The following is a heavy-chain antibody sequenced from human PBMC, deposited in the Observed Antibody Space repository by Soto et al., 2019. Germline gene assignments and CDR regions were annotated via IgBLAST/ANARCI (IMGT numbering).Heavy chain of an antibody. J-gene: IGHJ3*02. CDR2: IYSTGNA. V-gene: IGHV4-4*07. CDR3: VRGDVFDI. D-gene: IGHD3-10*01. CDR1: DGSITGYY. Sequence: QVQLQEPGPGLVKPSETLSLRCTVSDGSITGYYWSWVRQPAGKGLEWIGRIYSTGNANYNPSLKSRVTMSVDTSQNRFSLELTSVTAADTAMYYCVRGDVFDIWGRGTKVTVSS.